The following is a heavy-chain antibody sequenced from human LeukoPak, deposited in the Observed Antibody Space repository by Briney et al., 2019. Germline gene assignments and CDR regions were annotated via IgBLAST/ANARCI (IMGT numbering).Heavy chain of an antibody. CDR1: GFTFSSYA. CDR2: ISYDGSNK. J-gene: IGHJ4*02. CDR3: ARGLYDSSGYYHPLPY. Sequence: GGSLRLSCAASGFTFSSYAMHWVRQAPGKGLEWVAVISYDGSNKYHADSVKGRFTISRDNSKNTLYLQMNSLRAEDTAVYYCARGLYDSSGYYHPLPYWGQGTLVTVSS. D-gene: IGHD3-22*01. V-gene: IGHV3-30-3*01.